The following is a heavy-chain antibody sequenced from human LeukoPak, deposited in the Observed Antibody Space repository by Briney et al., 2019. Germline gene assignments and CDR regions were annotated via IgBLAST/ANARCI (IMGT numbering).Heavy chain of an antibody. Sequence: SETLSLTCTVSGGSTSSSSYYWGWIRQPPGKGLEWIGYIYYSGSTNYNPSLKSRVIISVDTSKNQFSLKLSSVTAADTAVYYCARVVRRTGANDTAAGFDPWGQGTLVTVSS. CDR3: ARVVRRTGANDTAAGFDP. V-gene: IGHV4-61*05. CDR2: IYYSGST. D-gene: IGHD4/OR15-4a*01. J-gene: IGHJ5*02. CDR1: GGSTSSSSYY.